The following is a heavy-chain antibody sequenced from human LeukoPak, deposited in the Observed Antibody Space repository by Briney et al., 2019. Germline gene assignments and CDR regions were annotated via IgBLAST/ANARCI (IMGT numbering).Heavy chain of an antibody. V-gene: IGHV3-7*01. D-gene: IGHD6-6*01. CDR1: GFTFSSYW. J-gene: IGHJ3*02. CDR3: ARDADPRSKGSDSSSSGAFDI. CDR2: IKQDGSEK. Sequence: GGSLRLSCTASGFTFSSYWMSWVRQAPGKGLEWVANIKQDGSEKYYVDSVKGRFTISRDNAKNSLYLQMNSLRAEDTAVYYCARDADPRSKGSDSSSSGAFDIWGQGTMVTVSS.